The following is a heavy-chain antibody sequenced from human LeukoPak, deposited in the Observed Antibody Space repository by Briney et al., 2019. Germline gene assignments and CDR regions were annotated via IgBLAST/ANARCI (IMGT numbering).Heavy chain of an antibody. CDR2: INTNTGNP. D-gene: IGHD6-13*01. Sequence: ASVKVSCKASGYTFSTYAMNWVRQAPGQGLEWMGWINTNTGNPTYAQGFTGRFVFSLDTSVSTAYLQISSLKAEDSAAYYCARGRWEIAATVFDYWGQGTLVTVSS. CDR3: ARGRWEIAATVFDY. V-gene: IGHV7-4-1*02. J-gene: IGHJ4*02. CDR1: GYTFSTYA.